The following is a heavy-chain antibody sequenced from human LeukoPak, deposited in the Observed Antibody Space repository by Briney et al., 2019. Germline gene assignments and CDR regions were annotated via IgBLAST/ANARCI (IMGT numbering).Heavy chain of an antibody. CDR1: GGSIRSTNW. CDR3: ARSPYYYDSSGPGPDDAFDI. V-gene: IGHV4-4*02. Sequence: SETLSLTCGVSGGSIRSTNWWSWVRQPPGKGLEWIGEIYHSGSTNYNPSLKSRLTISVDKSKNQFSLKLSSVTAADTAVYYCARSPYYYDSSGPGPDDAFDIWGQGTMVTVSS. CDR2: IYHSGST. J-gene: IGHJ3*02. D-gene: IGHD3-22*01.